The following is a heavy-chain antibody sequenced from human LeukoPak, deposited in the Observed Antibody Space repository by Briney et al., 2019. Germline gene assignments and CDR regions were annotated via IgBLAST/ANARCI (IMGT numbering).Heavy chain of an antibody. CDR2: INPNGGTT. CDR3: ARKYYYDSGAFDI. Sequence: ASVKVSCKASGGTFSSYAISWVRQAPGQGLEWMGIINPNGGTTTYAQMFQGRVTMTRDTSTSTVYMELSSLRSEDTAVYYCARKYYYDSGAFDIWGQGTMVTVSS. V-gene: IGHV1-46*01. J-gene: IGHJ3*02. D-gene: IGHD3-22*01. CDR1: GGTFSSYA.